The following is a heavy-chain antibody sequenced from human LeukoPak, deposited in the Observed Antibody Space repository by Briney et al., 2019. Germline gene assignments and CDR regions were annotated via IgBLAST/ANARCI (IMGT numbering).Heavy chain of an antibody. V-gene: IGHV4-59*01. J-gene: IGHJ4*02. CDR3: ARGGLAAVDY. D-gene: IGHD6-13*01. Sequence: SETLSLTCTVSGGSISSYYWSWIRQPPGKGLEWIGYIYYSGSTNYNPSLKSRVTISLDTSKNHFSLGLRSVTAADTAVYYCARGGLAAVDYWGQGTLVTVSS. CDR1: GGSISSYY. CDR2: IYYSGST.